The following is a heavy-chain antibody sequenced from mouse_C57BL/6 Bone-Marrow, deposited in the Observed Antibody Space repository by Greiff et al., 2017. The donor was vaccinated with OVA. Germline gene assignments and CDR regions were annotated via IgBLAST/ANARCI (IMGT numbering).Heavy chain of an antibody. CDR1: GYTFTSYW. D-gene: IGHD1-1*01. J-gene: IGHJ2*01. CDR2: IHPSDSDT. Sequence: VQGVESGAELVKPGASVKVSCKASGYTFTSYWMHWVKQRPGQGLEWIGRIHPSDSDTNYNQKFKGKATLTVDKSSSTAYMQLSSLTSEDSAVYYCASLYYYGSPFDYWGQGTTLTVSS. V-gene: IGHV1-74*01. CDR3: ASLYYYGSPFDY.